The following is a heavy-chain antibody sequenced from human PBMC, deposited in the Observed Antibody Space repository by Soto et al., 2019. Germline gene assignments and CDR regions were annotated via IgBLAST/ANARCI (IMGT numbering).Heavy chain of an antibody. CDR1: GFTFSSYA. D-gene: IGHD3-16*01. CDR3: AKMEGGGLSALYFDN. V-gene: IGHV3-23*01. J-gene: IGHJ4*02. Sequence: VQLLESGGGLVQPGGSLRLSCAASGFTFSSYAMSWVRQAPGKGLEWVSSLSGSGYNTYYADSVKGRFTISRDNSGNTLYLQMHSLGAEDAALYFCAKMEGGGLSALYFDNWGQGTLVTVSS. CDR2: LSGSGYNT.